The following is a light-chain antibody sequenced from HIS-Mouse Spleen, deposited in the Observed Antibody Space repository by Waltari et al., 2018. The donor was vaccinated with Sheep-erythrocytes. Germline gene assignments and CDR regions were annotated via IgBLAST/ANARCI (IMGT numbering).Light chain of an antibody. CDR3: CSYAGSYNHV. J-gene: IGLJ1*01. V-gene: IGLV2-11*01. CDR2: DVS. Sequence: QSALTQPRSVSGSPGQSVTISCTGTSSDVGGYNYVSWYQQHPGKPPKLMFYDVSKRPSGVPDRFCGSKSGNTASLTISGLQAEHEADYYCCSYAGSYNHVFATGTKVTVL. CDR1: SSDVGGYNY.